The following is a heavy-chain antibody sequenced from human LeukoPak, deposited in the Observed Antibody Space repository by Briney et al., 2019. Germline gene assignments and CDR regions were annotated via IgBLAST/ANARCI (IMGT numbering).Heavy chain of an antibody. J-gene: IGHJ3*02. CDR2: INHSGST. CDR1: GGSFSGYY. D-gene: IGHD3-10*01. CDR3: ARRSVLLWFGELNDAFDI. Sequence: SETLSLTCAVYGGSFSGYYWSWIRQPPGKGLEWIGEINHSGSTNYNPSLKSRVTISVDTSKNQFSLKLSSVTAADTAVYYCARRSVLLWFGELNDAFDIWGQGTMVTVSS. V-gene: IGHV4-34*01.